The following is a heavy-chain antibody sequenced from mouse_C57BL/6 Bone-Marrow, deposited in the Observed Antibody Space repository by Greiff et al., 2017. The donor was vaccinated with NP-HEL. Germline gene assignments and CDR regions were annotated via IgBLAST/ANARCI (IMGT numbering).Heavy chain of an antibody. V-gene: IGHV1-80*01. J-gene: IGHJ2*01. CDR1: GYAFSSYW. CDR3: ARSGLRRRNYFDY. D-gene: IGHD2-4*01. CDR2: IYPGDGDN. Sequence: QVQLKQSGAELVKPGDSVKISCKASGYAFSSYWMNWVKQRPGKGLEWIGQIYPGDGDNNYNGKLKGKATLTADKSSSTAYMQLSSLTSEDSAVYFCARSGLRRRNYFDYWGQGTTLTVSS.